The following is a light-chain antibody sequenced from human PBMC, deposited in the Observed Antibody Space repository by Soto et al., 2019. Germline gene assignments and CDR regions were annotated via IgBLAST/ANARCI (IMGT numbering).Light chain of an antibody. CDR3: QSVDSSDQGF. V-gene: IGLV6-57*02. CDR2: EDN. CDR1: GGSLASNY. Sequence: FMLTQPHSVSGSPGKTVTISCTGSGGSLASNYVQWYQQRPGRAPTTVIYEDNDRPSGVPNRFSGSVDISSNSAFLTISGLTTEDEADYYCQSVDSSDQGFFGGGTKVTVL. J-gene: IGLJ2*01.